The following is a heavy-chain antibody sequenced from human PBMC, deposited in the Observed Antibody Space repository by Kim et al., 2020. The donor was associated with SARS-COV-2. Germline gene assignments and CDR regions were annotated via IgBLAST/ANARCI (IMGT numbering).Heavy chain of an antibody. J-gene: IGHJ6*02. D-gene: IGHD2-2*03. Sequence: GGSLRLSCAASGFSLSDYWIHWVRQSPGKGLEWVSRINFDGSRLAYADSVKGRFNISRDNTKKTVSLQMNSLRGEDTAVYYCARGDPPYFDTLAGYVNYYSGMDLWGQGTTVIVSS. CDR1: GFSLSDYW. V-gene: IGHV3-74*01. CDR3: ARGDPPYFDTLAGYVNYYSGMDL. CDR2: INFDGSRL.